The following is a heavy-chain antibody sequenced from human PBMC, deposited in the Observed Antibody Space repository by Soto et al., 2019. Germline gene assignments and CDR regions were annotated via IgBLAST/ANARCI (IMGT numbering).Heavy chain of an antibody. CDR1: GYTFTSYD. CDR2: MNPNSGNT. V-gene: IGHV1-8*01. J-gene: IGHJ5*02. D-gene: IGHD3-3*01. Sequence: ASVKVSCKASGYTFTSYDINWVRQATGQGLEWMGWMNPNSGNTGYAQKFQGRVTMTRNTSISTAYMELSSLRSEDTAVYYCARSGRGYDFWSGYYPNWFDPWGQGTLVTVS. CDR3: ARSGRGYDFWSGYYPNWFDP.